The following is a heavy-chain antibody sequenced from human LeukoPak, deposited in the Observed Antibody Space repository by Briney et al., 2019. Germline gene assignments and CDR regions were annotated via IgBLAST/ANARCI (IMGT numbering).Heavy chain of an antibody. CDR3: AELGITMIGGV. CDR1: GFTFSNYW. J-gene: IGHJ6*04. CDR2: VKQDGSEN. D-gene: IGHD3-10*02. Sequence: PGGSLRLSCAASGFTFSNYWMTWVRQAPGKGPEWVGNVKQDGSENYYGDSVKGRFTISRDNAKNSLYLQMNSLRAEDTAVYYCAELGITMIGGVWGKGTTVTISS. V-gene: IGHV3-7*01.